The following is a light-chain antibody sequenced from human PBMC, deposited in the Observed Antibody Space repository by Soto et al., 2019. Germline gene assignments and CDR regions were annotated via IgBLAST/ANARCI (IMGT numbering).Light chain of an antibody. CDR1: SSNIGADYD. CDR2: GNT. V-gene: IGLV1-40*01. CDR3: QSFDTRLSGVL. Sequence: QSVLTQPPSVSGAPGQRVTISCTGSSSNIGADYDVHWYQQLPGTAPKLLIYGNTNRPSGVPDRFSGSKSGTSASLAITGLQAEDEADYYCQSFDTRLSGVLFGGGTQLTVL. J-gene: IGLJ2*01.